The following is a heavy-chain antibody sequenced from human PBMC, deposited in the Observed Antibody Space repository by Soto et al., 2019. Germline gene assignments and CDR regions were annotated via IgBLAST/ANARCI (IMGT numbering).Heavy chain of an antibody. Sequence: ASVKVSCKASGYTFTSYAMHWVRQAPGQRLEWMGWINAGNGNTKYSQKFQGRVTITRDTSASTAYMELSSLRSEDTAVYYCARDRIQLWEYYYYYYMDVWGKGTMVTVSS. D-gene: IGHD5-18*01. J-gene: IGHJ6*03. CDR1: GYTFTSYA. V-gene: IGHV1-3*01. CDR3: ARDRIQLWEYYYYYYMDV. CDR2: INAGNGNT.